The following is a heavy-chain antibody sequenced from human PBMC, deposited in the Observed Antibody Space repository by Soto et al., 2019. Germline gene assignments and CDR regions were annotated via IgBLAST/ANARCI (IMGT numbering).Heavy chain of an antibody. Sequence: QITLKESGPTLVKPTQTLTLTCTFSGFSLSTSGVGVGWIRQSPGKALEWLALIYWDDEKRYSPSLKSRLTNTKDPSKNQLVLTMTNMDPVDTATYYCAHKLNTYYDILTGYSKNWFDAWGQGTLVTVSS. V-gene: IGHV2-5*02. CDR1: GFSLSTSGVG. J-gene: IGHJ5*02. D-gene: IGHD3-9*01. CDR2: IYWDDEK. CDR3: AHKLNTYYDILTGYSKNWFDA.